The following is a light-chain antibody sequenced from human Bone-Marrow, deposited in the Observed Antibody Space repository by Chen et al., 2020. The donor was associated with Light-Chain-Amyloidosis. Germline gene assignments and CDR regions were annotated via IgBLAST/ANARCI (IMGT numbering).Light chain of an antibody. J-gene: IGLJ2*01. CDR3: AAWDDRLNGVV. CDR1: ASNIGTNS. V-gene: IGLV1-44*01. CDR2: GND. Sequence: QSVLTQPPSASGTPGQRVTIPCSGGASNIGTNSAHWYHHSPGTAPRLLIYGNDQWPSGVPGRFSGSKSGTSASLAIGGLRPEDEGHYYCAAWDDRLNGVVFGGGTRLTVL.